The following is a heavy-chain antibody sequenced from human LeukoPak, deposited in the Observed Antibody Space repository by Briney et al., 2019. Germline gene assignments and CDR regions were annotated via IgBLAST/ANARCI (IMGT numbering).Heavy chain of an antibody. CDR1: GGTFSSYA. Sequence: SVKVSCKVSGGTFSSYAISWVRQAPGQGLEWMGRIIPIFGTANYAQKFQGRVTITTDESTSTAYMELSSLRSEDTAVYYCASTHSSGCYDDWFDPWGPGTLVTVSS. CDR2: IIPIFGTA. D-gene: IGHD6-19*01. CDR3: ASTHSSGCYDDWFDP. J-gene: IGHJ5*02. V-gene: IGHV1-69*05.